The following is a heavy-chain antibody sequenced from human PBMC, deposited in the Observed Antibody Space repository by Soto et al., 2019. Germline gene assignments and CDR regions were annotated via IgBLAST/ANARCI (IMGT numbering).Heavy chain of an antibody. V-gene: IGHV4-59*01. CDR3: ARAHPAWHDAFDI. CDR1: GGSISSYY. J-gene: IGHJ3*02. CDR2: IYYSGST. Sequence: QVQLQESGPGLVKPSETLSLTCTVSGGSISSYYWSWIRQPPGKGLEWIGYIYYSGSTNYNPSLKSRVTISVDTSKNQFSLKLSSVTAADTAVYYCARAHPAWHDAFDIWGQGTMVTVSS.